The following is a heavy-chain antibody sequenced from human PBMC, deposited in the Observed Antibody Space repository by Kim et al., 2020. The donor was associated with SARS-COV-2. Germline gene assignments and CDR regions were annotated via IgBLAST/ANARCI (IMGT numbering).Heavy chain of an antibody. CDR3: AREGVWFGVLLSGY. CDR2: ISSSSSYI. J-gene: IGHJ4*02. Sequence: GGSLRLSCAASGFTFSSYSMNWVRQAPGKGLEWVSAISSSSSYIYYADSVKGRFTISRDNAKNSLYLQMNSLRAEDTAVYYCAREGVWFGVLLSGYWGERTLVAVSS. V-gene: IGHV3-21*01. D-gene: IGHD3-10*01. CDR1: GFTFSSYS.